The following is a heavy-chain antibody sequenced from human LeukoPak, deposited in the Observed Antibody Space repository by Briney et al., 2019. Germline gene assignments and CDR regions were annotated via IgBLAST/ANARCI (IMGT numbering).Heavy chain of an antibody. D-gene: IGHD4-23*01. CDR1: GFTFEDYA. Sequence: GRSLRLSCAASGFTFEDYAMHWVRQARGKGLEWVSGISWNSGRVGYADSVKGRFTIPRDNDKNSLYLQMNSLRAEDMALYYCATDIGGDYGGNSRSWYFDLWGRGTLVTVSS. CDR2: ISWNSGRV. V-gene: IGHV3-9*03. J-gene: IGHJ2*01. CDR3: ATDIGGDYGGNSRSWYFDL.